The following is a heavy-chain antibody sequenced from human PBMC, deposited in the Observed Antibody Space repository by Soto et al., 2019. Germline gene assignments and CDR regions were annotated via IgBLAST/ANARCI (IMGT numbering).Heavy chain of an antibody. V-gene: IGHV1-69*02. D-gene: IGHD6-19*01. CDR2: IIPILGIA. Sequence: SVKVSCKASGGTFSRYTISWVRQAPGQGLEWMGRIIPILGIANYAQKLQGRVTMTTDTSTSTAYMELRSLRSDDTAVYYCARAGRIAVANWFDPWGQGTLVTVSS. J-gene: IGHJ5*02. CDR1: GGTFSRYT. CDR3: ARAGRIAVANWFDP.